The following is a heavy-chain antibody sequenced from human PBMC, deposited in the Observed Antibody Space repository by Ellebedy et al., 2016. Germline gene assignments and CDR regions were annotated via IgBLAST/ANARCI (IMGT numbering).Heavy chain of an antibody. J-gene: IGHJ5*02. CDR2: IYYSGST. Sequence: SETLSLXCTVSGGSISSYYWSWIRQPPGKGLEWIGYIYYSGSTNYNPSLKSRVTISVDTSKNQFSLKLSSVTAADTAVYYCARYTRGGLLFHWFDPWGQGTLVTVSS. D-gene: IGHD2-21*02. CDR1: GGSISSYY. V-gene: IGHV4-59*01. CDR3: ARYTRGGLLFHWFDP.